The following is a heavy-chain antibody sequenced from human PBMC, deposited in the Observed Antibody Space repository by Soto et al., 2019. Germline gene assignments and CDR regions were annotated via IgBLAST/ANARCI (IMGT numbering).Heavy chain of an antibody. CDR3: ARPRFTKQWLDSFDY. J-gene: IGHJ4*02. CDR1: GYTFTSYG. D-gene: IGHD6-19*01. CDR2: IGAYNGNT. V-gene: IGHV1-18*01. Sequence: QVQLVQSGAEVKKPGASVKVSCKASGYTFTSYGISWVRQAPGQGLEWMGWIGAYNGNTNYAQKLQGRVTMTTDTSTNTAYMELRSLRSDDTAVYYCARPRFTKQWLDSFDYWGQGTLVTVSS.